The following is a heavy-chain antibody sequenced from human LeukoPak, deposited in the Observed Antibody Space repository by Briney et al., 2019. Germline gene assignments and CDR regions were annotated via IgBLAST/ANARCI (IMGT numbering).Heavy chain of an antibody. D-gene: IGHD3-10*01. J-gene: IGHJ4*02. CDR3: AKASVRGVRGFIISLDY. CDR2: INWNSGSI. V-gene: IGHV3-9*01. CDR1: EFIFSNYA. Sequence: GGSLRLSCAASEFIFSNYAMNWVRQAPGKGLEWVSGINWNSGSIGYADSVKGRFTISRDNAKNSLYLQMNSLRPEDTALYYCAKASVRGVRGFIISLDYWGQGTLVTVSS.